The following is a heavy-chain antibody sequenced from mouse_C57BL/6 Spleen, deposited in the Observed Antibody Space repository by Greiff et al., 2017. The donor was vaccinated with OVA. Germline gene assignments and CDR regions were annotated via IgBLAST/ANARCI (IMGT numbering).Heavy chain of an antibody. CDR1: GYTFTSYW. J-gene: IGHJ4*01. Sequence: QVQLQQSGAELVKPGASVKLSCKASGYTFTSYWMQWVKQRPGQGLEWIGEIDPSDSYTNYNQKFKGKATLTVDTSSSTAYMQLSSLTSEDSAVYDCARGDKNYAMDYWGQGTSVTVSS. V-gene: IGHV1-50*01. CDR3: ARGDKNYAMDY. CDR2: IDPSDSYT.